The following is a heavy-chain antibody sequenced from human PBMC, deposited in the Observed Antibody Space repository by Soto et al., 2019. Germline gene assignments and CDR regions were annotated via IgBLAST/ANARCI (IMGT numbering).Heavy chain of an antibody. CDR2: INPNSGGT. J-gene: IGHJ6*02. D-gene: IGHD3-16*01. CDR3: ARDRGGISGYYGMDV. Sequence: ASVKVSCKASGYTFTGYYMHWVRQAPGQGLEWMGWINPNSGGTNYAQKFQGWVTMTRDTSISTAYMELSRLRSDDTAVYYCARDRGGISGYYGMDVWGQGTTVTV. CDR1: GYTFTGYY. V-gene: IGHV1-2*04.